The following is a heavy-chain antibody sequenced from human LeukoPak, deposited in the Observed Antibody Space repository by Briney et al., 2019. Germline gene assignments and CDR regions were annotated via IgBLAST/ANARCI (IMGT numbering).Heavy chain of an antibody. D-gene: IGHD6-19*01. V-gene: IGHV4-34*01. Sequence: SETLSLTCAVYGVSFSGYYLSWIRQPPGKGLEWIGEISHSGSTNSNPSLKRRVTISVDASKNQFSLKLSYVTAADTAVYYCERGEWLAADSAEPCNFDYWGQGTLVTVSS. CDR3: ERGEWLAADSAEPCNFDY. J-gene: IGHJ4*02. CDR2: ISHSGST. CDR1: GVSFSGYY.